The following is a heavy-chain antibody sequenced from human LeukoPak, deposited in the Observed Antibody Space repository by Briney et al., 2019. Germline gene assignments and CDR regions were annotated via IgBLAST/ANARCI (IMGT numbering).Heavy chain of an antibody. D-gene: IGHD2-2*01. V-gene: IGHV3-30-3*01. J-gene: IGHJ6*03. CDR1: GFTFSSYA. CDR3: ARDASGSTTRRYYYMDV. Sequence: GGSLRLSCAASGFTFSSYAMHWVRQAPGKGLEWVAVISYDGSNKYYADSVKGRFTISRDNSKNTLYLQMNSLRAEDTAVYYCARDASGSTTRRYYYMDVWGKGTTVTVSS. CDR2: ISYDGSNK.